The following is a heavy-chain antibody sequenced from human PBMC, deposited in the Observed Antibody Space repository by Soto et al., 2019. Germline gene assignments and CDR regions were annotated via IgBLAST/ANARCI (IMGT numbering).Heavy chain of an antibody. J-gene: IGHJ4*02. D-gene: IGHD2-15*01. Sequence: PGGSLRLSCAASGFTFSTYAMSWVRQAPGKGLEWVSGISGSGGSTYYTNSMKGRFTISRDNSKNTLYLQLNSLRAEDTAVYYCAKAWSDPALLHDYWGQGTPVTVSS. CDR1: GFTFSTYA. CDR2: ISGSGGST. CDR3: AKAWSDPALLHDY. V-gene: IGHV3-23*01.